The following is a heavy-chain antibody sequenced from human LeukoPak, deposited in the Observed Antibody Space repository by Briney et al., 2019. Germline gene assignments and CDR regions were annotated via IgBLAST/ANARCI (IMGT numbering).Heavy chain of an antibody. J-gene: IGHJ4*02. Sequence: GGSLRLSCAASGFTFRSYAMHWVRQAPGKGREWVAVISDDGSRQHYADFLEGRISISRDNSENTVSLQMSSLRTEDTAVYFCAREQSGDGWSGFDYWGQGTLVTVSS. CDR2: ISDDGSRQ. CDR1: GFTFRSYA. D-gene: IGHD6-19*01. V-gene: IGHV3-30*15. CDR3: AREQSGDGWSGFDY.